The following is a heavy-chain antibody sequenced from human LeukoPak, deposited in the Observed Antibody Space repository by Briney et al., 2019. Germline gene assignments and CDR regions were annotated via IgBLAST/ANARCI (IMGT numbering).Heavy chain of an antibody. V-gene: IGHV4-34*01. D-gene: IGHD3-22*01. CDR2: INHSGST. CDR1: GGSFSGYY. Sequence: TSETLSLTCAVYGGSFSGYYWSWIRQPPGKGLEWIGEINHSGSTNYNPSLKSRVTISVDTSKNQFSLKLSSVTAADTAVYYCARGRPYYDSSGYKIYFDYCGQGTLVTVSS. CDR3: ARGRPYYDSSGYKIYFDY. J-gene: IGHJ4*02.